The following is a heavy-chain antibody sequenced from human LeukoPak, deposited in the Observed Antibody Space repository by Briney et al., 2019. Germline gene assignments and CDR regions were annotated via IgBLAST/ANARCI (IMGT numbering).Heavy chain of an antibody. CDR2: IYTSGST. CDR3: ARVTGYVMEDYFDY. J-gene: IGHJ4*02. CDR1: GGFISTYY. Sequence: SETLSLTCTVSGGFISTYYWSWIRQPAGKGLEWIGRIYTSGSTNYNPSLKSRVTISVDTSKNQFSLKLSSVTAADTAVYYCARVTGYVMEDYFDYWGQGTLVTVSS. D-gene: IGHD6-13*01. V-gene: IGHV4-4*07.